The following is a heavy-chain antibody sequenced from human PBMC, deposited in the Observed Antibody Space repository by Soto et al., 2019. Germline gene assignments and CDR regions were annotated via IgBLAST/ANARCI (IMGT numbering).Heavy chain of an antibody. D-gene: IGHD3-22*01. CDR3: ARDGNDSSGGMDV. CDR1: GYTFTGYY. V-gene: IGHV1-2*04. CDR2: INPNSGGT. J-gene: IGHJ6*02. Sequence: GASVKVSCKASGYTFTGYYMHWVRRAPGQGLEWMGWINPNSGGTNYAQKFQGWVTMTRDTSISTAYMELSRLRSDDTAVYYRARDGNDSSGGMDVWGQGTTVTVSS.